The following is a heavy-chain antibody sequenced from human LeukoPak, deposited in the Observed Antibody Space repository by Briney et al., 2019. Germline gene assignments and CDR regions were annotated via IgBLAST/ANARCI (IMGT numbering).Heavy chain of an antibody. CDR2: IYYSGST. CDR3: ARENSYDFWSGYFPRPGGYYYYYMDV. V-gene: IGHV4-39*07. CDR1: GGSISSYY. Sequence: SETLSLTCTVSGGSISSYYWGWIRQPPGKGLEWIGSIYYSGSTYYNPSLKSRVTISVDTSKNQFSLKLSSVTAADTAVYYCARENSYDFWSGYFPRPGGYYYYYMDVWGKGTTVTVSS. J-gene: IGHJ6*03. D-gene: IGHD3-3*01.